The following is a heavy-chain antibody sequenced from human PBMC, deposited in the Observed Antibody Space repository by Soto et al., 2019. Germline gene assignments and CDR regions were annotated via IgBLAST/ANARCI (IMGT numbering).Heavy chain of an antibody. Sequence: QVQLQESGPGLVKPSQTLSLTCTVSGDSISGGNRYWSWIRQSPGKGLEWIGYIYYTGSNYQSPSLSERFSLTIDSSKNQLSLNMTTVTAADTALYYCARWTFNQGFDPWGQGTLVTVSS. CDR2: IYYTGSN. D-gene: IGHD2-2*01. J-gene: IGHJ5*02. V-gene: IGHV4-30-4*01. CDR1: GDSISGGNRY. CDR3: ARWTFNQGFDP.